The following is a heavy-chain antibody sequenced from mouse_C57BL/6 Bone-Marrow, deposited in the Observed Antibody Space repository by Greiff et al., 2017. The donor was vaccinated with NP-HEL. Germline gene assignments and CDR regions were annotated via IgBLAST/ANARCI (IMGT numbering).Heavy chain of an antibody. D-gene: IGHD2-12*01. CDR2: IYPGDGDT. V-gene: IGHV1-82*01. Sequence: QVQLQQSGPELVKPGASVKISCKASGYAFSSSWMNWVKQRPGKGLEWIGRIYPGDGDTNYNGKFKGKATLTADKSSSTAYMQLSSLTSEDSAVYFCARGYYTPYYAMDYWGQGTSVTVSS. CDR1: GYAFSSSW. J-gene: IGHJ4*01. CDR3: ARGYYTPYYAMDY.